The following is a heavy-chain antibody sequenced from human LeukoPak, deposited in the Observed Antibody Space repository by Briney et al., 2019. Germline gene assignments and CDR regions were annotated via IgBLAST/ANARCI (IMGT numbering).Heavy chain of an antibody. Sequence: ASVKVSCKASGYTFTSYGISWVRQAPGQGLEWMGWISAYNGNTDYAQKLQGRVTMTTDISTSTAYMEMRSLGSDDTAVYYCARGPGGGTTFLGDYWGQGTLVTVSS. CDR2: ISAYNGNT. CDR3: ARGPGGGTTFLGDY. D-gene: IGHD1-7*01. CDR1: GYTFTSYG. V-gene: IGHV1-18*01. J-gene: IGHJ4*02.